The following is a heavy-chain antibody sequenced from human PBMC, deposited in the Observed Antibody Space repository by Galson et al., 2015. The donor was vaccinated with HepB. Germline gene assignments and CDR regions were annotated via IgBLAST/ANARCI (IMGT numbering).Heavy chain of an antibody. CDR1: GGSFSGYY. V-gene: IGHV4-34*01. CDR3: ARRWYYYGSGSLGPRKGNFDY. CDR2: INHSGST. D-gene: IGHD3-10*01. Sequence: SETLSLTCAVYGGSFSGYYWGWIRQPPGKGLEWIGEINHSGSTNYNPSLKSRVTISVDTSKNQFSLKLSSVTAADTAVYYCARRWYYYGSGSLGPRKGNFDYWGQGTLVTVSS. J-gene: IGHJ4*02.